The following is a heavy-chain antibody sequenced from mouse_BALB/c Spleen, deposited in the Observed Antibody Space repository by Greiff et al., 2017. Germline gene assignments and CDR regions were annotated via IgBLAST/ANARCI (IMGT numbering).Heavy chain of an antibody. J-gene: IGHJ4*01. CDR3: ARQDSSGYVEAMDY. V-gene: IGHV1-55*01. CDR2: IYPGSGST. D-gene: IGHD3-2*01. CDR1: GYNFTSYW. Sequence: QVQLKQPGAELVKPGTSVKLSCKASGYNFTSYWINWVKLRPGQGLEWIGDIYPGSGSTNYNEKFKSKATLTVDTSSSTAYMQLSSLASEDSALYYCARQDSSGYVEAMDYWGQGTSVTVSS.